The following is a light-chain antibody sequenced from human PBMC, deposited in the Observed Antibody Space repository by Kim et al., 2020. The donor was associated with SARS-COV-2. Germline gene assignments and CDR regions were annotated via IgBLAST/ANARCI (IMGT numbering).Light chain of an antibody. Sequence: DIQLTQSPSFLSSSIGDRVTITCRASQGISSYLAWYQQKPGKAPKLLIYAASTLQNVVPSRFSGSGSGTEFTLTISSLQPEDFATYYCQQLINYPRTFGQGTKLEI. CDR2: AAS. V-gene: IGKV1-9*01. CDR3: QQLINYPRT. J-gene: IGKJ2*02. CDR1: QGISSY.